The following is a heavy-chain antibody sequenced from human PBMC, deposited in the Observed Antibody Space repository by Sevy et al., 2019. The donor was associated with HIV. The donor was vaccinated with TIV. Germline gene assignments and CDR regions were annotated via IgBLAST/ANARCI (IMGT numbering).Heavy chain of an antibody. J-gene: IGHJ6*02. D-gene: IGHD2-21*02. CDR2: IHADGSS. CDR1: GFNVNDNY. CDR3: ARDRRFCGNEWSLYYYYGMDV. Sequence: GGSLRLSCAASGFNVNDNYMTWVRQAPGKGLEWVSIIHADGSSYYADSVKGRFTMSRDDSKNIVNLQMNSLRADDTAVYYCARDRRFCGNEWSLYYYYGMDVWGQGTAVTVSS. V-gene: IGHV3-53*01.